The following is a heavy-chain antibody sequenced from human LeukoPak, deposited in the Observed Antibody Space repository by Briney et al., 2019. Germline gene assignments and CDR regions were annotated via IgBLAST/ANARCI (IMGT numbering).Heavy chain of an antibody. V-gene: IGHV4-34*01. CDR3: ARGTPTRV. Sequence: SCKASGGTFSSYTINWIRQSPGKGLEWIGEMTHNGSTNYNPSLNSRAIITVDKSKNQFYLTVRSVTAADTAVYYCARGTPTRVWGQGTLVTVSS. J-gene: IGHJ4*02. CDR1: GGTFSSYT. D-gene: IGHD4-23*01. CDR2: MTHNGST.